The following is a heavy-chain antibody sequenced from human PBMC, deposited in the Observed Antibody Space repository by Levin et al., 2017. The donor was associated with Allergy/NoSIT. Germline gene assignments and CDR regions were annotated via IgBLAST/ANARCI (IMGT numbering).Heavy chain of an antibody. D-gene: IGHD2/OR15-2a*01. CDR1: GYTFTGYY. Sequence: ASVKVSCKASGYTFTGYYMHWVRQAPGQGLEWMGWINPNSGGTNYAQKFQGRVTMTRDTSISTAYMELSRLRSDDTAVYYCARGSANRGAYFQHWGQGTLVTVSS. J-gene: IGHJ1*01. CDR3: ARGSANRGAYFQH. V-gene: IGHV1-2*02. CDR2: INPNSGGT.